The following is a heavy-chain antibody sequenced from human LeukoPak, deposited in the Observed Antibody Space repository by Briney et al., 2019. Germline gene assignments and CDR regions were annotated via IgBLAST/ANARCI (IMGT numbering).Heavy chain of an antibody. V-gene: IGHV4-30-4*08. CDR3: ALYDFWSGDYRRGEFNNWFDP. CDR1: GGSISSGDYY. D-gene: IGHD3-3*01. Sequence: SETLSLTCTVSGGSISSGDYYWSWLRQPPGKGLEWIGYIYYSGSTYNTLSLKSRVTMSVDTSKNQFSLKLSSVTAADTAVYYCALYDFWSGDYRRGEFNNWFDPWGQGTLVTVSS. CDR2: IYYSGST. J-gene: IGHJ5*02.